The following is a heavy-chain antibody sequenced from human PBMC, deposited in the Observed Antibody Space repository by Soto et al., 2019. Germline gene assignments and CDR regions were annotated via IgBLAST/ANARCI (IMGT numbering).Heavy chain of an antibody. V-gene: IGHV5-51*01. CDR2: IYPGDSDT. CDR1: GYSFIRYW. CDR3: ARLERRSSGLDY. Sequence: GASLKISCKGSGYSFIRYWSGWGRQMPGKGLEWMGIIYPGDSDTRYSPSFQGQVTISADKSISTAYLQWSSLKASDTAIYYRARLERRSSGLDYWGQGTLVTVSS. J-gene: IGHJ4*02. D-gene: IGHD6-13*01.